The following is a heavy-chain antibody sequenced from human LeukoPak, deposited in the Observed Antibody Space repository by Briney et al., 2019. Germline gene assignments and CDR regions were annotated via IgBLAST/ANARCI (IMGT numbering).Heavy chain of an antibody. CDR3: AKKDLAAAGPSAFDI. J-gene: IGHJ3*02. CDR2: ISGSGGST. CDR1: GFTFSRHA. V-gene: IGHV3-23*01. D-gene: IGHD6-13*01. Sequence: GGSLRLSCAASGFTFSRHAMNWVRQAPGKGLEWVSAISGSGGSTYYADSVKGRFTISRDNSKNTLYLQMNSLRAEDTAVYYCAKKDLAAAGPSAFDIWGQGTMVTVSS.